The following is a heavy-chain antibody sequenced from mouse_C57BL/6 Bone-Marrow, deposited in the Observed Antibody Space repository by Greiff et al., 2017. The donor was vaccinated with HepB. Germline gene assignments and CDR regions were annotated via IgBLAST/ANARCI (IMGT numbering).Heavy chain of an antibody. CDR3: ARGAYYSNYVYFDV. CDR1: GYNFTSYW. CDR2: IDPNSGGT. V-gene: IGHV1-72*01. J-gene: IGHJ1*03. Sequence: QVQLQQPGAELVKPGASVKLSCKASGYNFTSYWMHWVKQRPGRGLEWIGRIDPNSGGTKYNEKFKSKATLTVDKPSSTAYMQLSSLTSEDSAVYYCARGAYYSNYVYFDVWGTGTTVTVSS. D-gene: IGHD2-5*01.